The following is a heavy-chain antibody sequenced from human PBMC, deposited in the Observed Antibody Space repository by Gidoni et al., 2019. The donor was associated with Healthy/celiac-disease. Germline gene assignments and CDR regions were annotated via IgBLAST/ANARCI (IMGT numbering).Heavy chain of an antibody. V-gene: IGHV1-2*02. CDR1: GCTCTADS. D-gene: IGHD2-15*01. CDR2: INPNSGGT. CDR3: ARGLADIVVVVAAPVHNQFAP. J-gene: IGHJ5*02. Sequence: QGRLGQSGAEGKKQGDSVKISCKASGCTCTADSVQWVRQPPGQGLEWMGWINPNSGGTCYAQKFQGRVTLSRAPSTSSAYLELSRLRSDDTAVYYCARGLADIVVVVAAPVHNQFAPWGQGTLVPVSS.